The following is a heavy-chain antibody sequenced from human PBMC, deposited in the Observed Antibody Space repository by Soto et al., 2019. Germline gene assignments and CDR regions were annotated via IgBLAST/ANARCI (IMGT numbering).Heavy chain of an antibody. D-gene: IGHD3-10*01. CDR2: ISSSSSYI. J-gene: IGHJ6*03. Sequence: GGSLRLSCAASGFTFSSYSMNWVRQAPGKGLEWVSSISSSSSYIYYADSVEGRFTISRDKSKNSLYLQMNSLRAEDTALYYCARGGSNGSGSYGYYYYYYMDVWGKGTTVTVSS. V-gene: IGHV3-21*01. CDR3: ARGGSNGSGSYGYYYYYYMDV. CDR1: GFTFSSYS.